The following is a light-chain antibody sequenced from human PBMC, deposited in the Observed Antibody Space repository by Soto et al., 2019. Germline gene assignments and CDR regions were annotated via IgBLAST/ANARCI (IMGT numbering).Light chain of an antibody. CDR1: NIYVGGYNY. V-gene: IGLV2-14*01. CDR3: SSYTSSSTYV. J-gene: IGLJ1*01. Sequence: SGLPPPAPVPGSPGQSIPTSGSETNIYVGGYNYVSWYQQHPGKAPKLMSYDVSNRPSGVSNRFSGSKSGNTASLTISGLQAEDEADYYCSSYTSSSTYVFGTGTKVT. CDR2: DVS.